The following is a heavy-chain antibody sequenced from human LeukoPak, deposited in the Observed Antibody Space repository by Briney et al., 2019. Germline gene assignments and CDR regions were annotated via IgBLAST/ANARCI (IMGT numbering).Heavy chain of an antibody. J-gene: IGHJ4*02. CDR3: AKVSGNSYYYFDF. CDR2: ISGSGRSI. D-gene: IGHD3-22*01. CDR1: GFTLSSYA. V-gene: IGHV3-23*01. Sequence: GGSLRLSCAASGFTLSSYAMSCARQAPGKGLEWVSDISGSGRSIYYADSVKGQFPISRDNSKNTLYLQLNSLRADDTAVSYCAKVSGNSYYYFDFWGQGSLVTVSS.